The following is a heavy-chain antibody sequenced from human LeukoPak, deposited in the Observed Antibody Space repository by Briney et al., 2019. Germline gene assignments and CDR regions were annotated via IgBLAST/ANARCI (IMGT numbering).Heavy chain of an antibody. CDR2: IYTSGST. D-gene: IGHD3-22*01. J-gene: IGHJ4*02. V-gene: IGHV4-4*09. CDR1: GGSISSYY. CDR3: ARQGVTSYGSSGYYPIDY. Sequence: SETLSLTCTVSGGSISSYYWSWIRQPPGKGLEWIGYIYTSGSTNYNPSLKSRVTISVDTSKNQFSLKLSSVTAADTAVYYCARQGVTSYGSSGYYPIDYWGQGTLVTVSS.